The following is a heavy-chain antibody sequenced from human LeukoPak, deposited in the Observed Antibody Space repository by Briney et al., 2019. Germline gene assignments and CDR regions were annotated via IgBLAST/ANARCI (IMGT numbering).Heavy chain of an antibody. D-gene: IGHD3-10*01. J-gene: IGHJ6*02. CDR3: ARVDRDYYGMDV. CDR1: GGSISSYY. Sequence: SETLSLTCTVSGGSISSYYWSWIRQPAGKGPEWIGRIYSRESIFYNPSLKSRVTVSVDTSKNQFSLKVRSVTAADTAVYYCARVDRDYYGMDVWGQGTTVTVSS. V-gene: IGHV4-4*07. CDR2: IYSRESI.